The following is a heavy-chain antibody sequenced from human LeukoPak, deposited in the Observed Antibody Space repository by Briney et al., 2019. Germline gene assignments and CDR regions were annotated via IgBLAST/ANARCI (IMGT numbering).Heavy chain of an antibody. Sequence: SETLSLTCAVYGGSFSGYYWSWIRQPPGKGLEWIGEINHSGSTNYNPSLKSRVTISVDTSKNQFSLKLSSVTAADTAVYYCAKIVLSYYYMDVWGKGTTVTISS. CDR2: INHSGST. CDR1: GGSFSGYY. D-gene: IGHD2/OR15-2a*01. CDR3: AKIVLSYYYMDV. V-gene: IGHV4-34*01. J-gene: IGHJ6*03.